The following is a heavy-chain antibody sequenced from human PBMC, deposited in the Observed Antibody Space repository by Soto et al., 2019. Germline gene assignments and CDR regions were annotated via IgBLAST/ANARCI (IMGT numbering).Heavy chain of an antibody. D-gene: IGHD1-26*01. CDR1: GYTFTSYG. CDR2: ISAYNGNT. V-gene: IGHV1-18*01. Sequence: ASVKASCKASGYTFTSYGISWVRQAPGQGLEWMGWISAYNGNTNYAQKLQGRVTMTTDTSTSTAYMELRSLRSDDTAVYYCAREPKIVGATYWSAPWGQGTRVTVSS. J-gene: IGHJ5*02. CDR3: AREPKIVGATYWSAP.